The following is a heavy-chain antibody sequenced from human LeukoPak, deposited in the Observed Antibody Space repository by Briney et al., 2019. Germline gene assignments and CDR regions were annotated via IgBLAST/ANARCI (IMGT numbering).Heavy chain of an antibody. CDR1: GLTFSSYW. CDR2: INSDGSST. D-gene: IGHD6-13*01. V-gene: IGHV3-74*01. Sequence: GGSLRLSCAASGLTFSSYWMHWVRQAPGKGLVWVSRINSDGSSTSYADSVKGRFTTSTDNAKNTLYLQMNSLRAEDTAAYYCARQQQLVPDYWGQGTLVTVSS. J-gene: IGHJ4*02. CDR3: ARQQQLVPDY.